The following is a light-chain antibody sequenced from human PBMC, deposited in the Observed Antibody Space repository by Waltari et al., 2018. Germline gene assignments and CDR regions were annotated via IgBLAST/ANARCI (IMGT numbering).Light chain of an antibody. J-gene: IGKJ1*01. V-gene: IGKV1-39*01. Sequence: DIHMIQSPSSLSASVGDKVSIACRASQNITRYLCWYHQRPGKAPKLLIYAGSTLQSGVPSRFSGSGSGTDFTLTISFLEPEDFATYYCQQTHGRPWTFGQGTRVEI. CDR2: AGS. CDR1: QNITRY. CDR3: QQTHGRPWT.